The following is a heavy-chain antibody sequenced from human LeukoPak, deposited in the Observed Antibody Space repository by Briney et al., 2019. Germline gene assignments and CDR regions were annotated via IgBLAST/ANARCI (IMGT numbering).Heavy chain of an antibody. CDR2: IYTSGST. CDR1: GGSISSYY. D-gene: IGHD3-9*01. CDR3: ARVMSALTGYFFDP. V-gene: IGHV4-4*07. Sequence: SETLSLTCTVSGGSISSYYWSWIRQPAGKGLEWIGRIYTSGSTNYNPSLKSRVTMSVDTSKNQFSLKLSSVTAADTAVYYCARVMSALTGYFFDPWGQGTLVPVSS. J-gene: IGHJ5*02.